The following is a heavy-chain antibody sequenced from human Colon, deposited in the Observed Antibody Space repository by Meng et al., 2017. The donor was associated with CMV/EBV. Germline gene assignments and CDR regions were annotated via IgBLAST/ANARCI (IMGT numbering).Heavy chain of an antibody. CDR3: AGIYDFWSGTTGFDY. D-gene: IGHD3-3*01. CDR2: ISSSGSTI. Sequence: GESLKISCAGSGYTFKNHAMSWVRQAPGKGLEWVSYISSSGSTIYYADSVKGRFTISRDNAKNSLYLQMNSLRAEDTAVYYCAGIYDFWSGTTGFDYWGQGTLVTVSS. J-gene: IGHJ4*02. CDR1: GYTFKNHA. V-gene: IGHV3-48*03.